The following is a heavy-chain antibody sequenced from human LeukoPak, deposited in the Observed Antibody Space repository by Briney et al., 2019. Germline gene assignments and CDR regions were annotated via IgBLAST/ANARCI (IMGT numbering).Heavy chain of an antibody. D-gene: IGHD4-17*01. V-gene: IGHV3-53*01. CDR1: GFTFSSYG. J-gene: IGHJ4*02. CDR3: ARAFSSGDYYFDY. CDR2: IYSGGST. Sequence: GGSLRLSCAASGFTFSSYGMHWVRQAPGKGLEWVSVIYSGGSTYYADSVKGRFTISRDNSKNTLYLQMNSLRAEDTAVYYCARAFSSGDYYFDYWGQGTLVTVSS.